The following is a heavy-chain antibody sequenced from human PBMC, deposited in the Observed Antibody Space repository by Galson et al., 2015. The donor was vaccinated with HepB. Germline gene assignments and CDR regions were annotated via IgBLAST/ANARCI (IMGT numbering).Heavy chain of an antibody. V-gene: IGHV2-5*01. Sequence: PALVKPTQPLTLTCTFSGFSLSTSGVGVGWIRQPPGKALEWLALIYWNDDKRYSPSLKSRLTITKDTSKNQVVLTMTNMDPVDTATYYCAHRRAYYDILTGYYFYWFDPWGQGTLVTVSS. CDR2: IYWNDDK. D-gene: IGHD3-9*01. J-gene: IGHJ5*02. CDR1: GFSLSTSGVG. CDR3: AHRRAYYDILTGYYFYWFDP.